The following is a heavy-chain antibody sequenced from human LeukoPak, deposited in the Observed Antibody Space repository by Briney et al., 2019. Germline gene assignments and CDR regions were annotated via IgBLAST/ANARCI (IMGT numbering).Heavy chain of an antibody. Sequence: PSETLSLTCTVSGYSISSGYYWGWIRQPPGKGLEWIGSIYHSGSTYYNPSLKSRVTISVDTSKNQFSLKLSSVTAADTAVYYCATPDRGGDYFDYWGQEPWSPSPQ. J-gene: IGHJ4*01. V-gene: IGHV4-38-2*02. CDR3: ATPDRGGDYFDY. CDR1: GYSISSGYY. D-gene: IGHD3-10*01. CDR2: IYHSGST.